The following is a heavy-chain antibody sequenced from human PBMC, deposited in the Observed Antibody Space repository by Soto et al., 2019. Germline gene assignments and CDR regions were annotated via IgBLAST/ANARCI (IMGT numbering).Heavy chain of an antibody. D-gene: IGHD6-19*01. Sequence: EVQLVESGGGLVKPGGSLRLSCAASGFTFSSYSMNWVRQAPGKGLEWVSSISGSSSYIYYADSVKGRFTISRDNAKNSLYLQMNSLRDEDTAVYYCARDGVDSSGWYRQLDYWGQGTLVTVSS. CDR1: GFTFSSYS. CDR3: ARDGVDSSGWYRQLDY. CDR2: ISGSSSYI. J-gene: IGHJ4*02. V-gene: IGHV3-21*01.